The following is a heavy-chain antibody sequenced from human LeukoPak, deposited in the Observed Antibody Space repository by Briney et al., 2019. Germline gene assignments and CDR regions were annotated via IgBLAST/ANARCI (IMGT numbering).Heavy chain of an antibody. CDR1: GFTFSSYS. CDR2: ISSSSSYI. V-gene: IGHV3-21*01. J-gene: IGHJ4*02. CDR3: ARGPAAGLFDY. Sequence: GGSLTLSCAASGFTFSSYSMNWVRQAPGKGLEWVSSISSSSSYIYYADPVKGRFTISRDNAKNSLYLQMNSLRAEDTAVYYCARGPAAGLFDYWGQGTLVTVSS. D-gene: IGHD6-13*01.